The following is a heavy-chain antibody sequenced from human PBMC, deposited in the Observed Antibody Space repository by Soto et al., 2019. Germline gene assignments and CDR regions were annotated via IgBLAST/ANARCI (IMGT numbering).Heavy chain of an antibody. CDR3: AKHSNQYYYCYHMDV. D-gene: IGHD4-4*01. Sequence: EVQLLESGGGLVQPGGSLRLSCAASGFTFSSYAMSWVRQAPGKGLEWGSAISGSGGSTYYAASVRGRFTISRDNSNNTLYLQMHSLRAEDTAVYYCAKHSNQYYYCYHMDVWGKGTTVTVSS. CDR1: GFTFSSYA. J-gene: IGHJ6*03. V-gene: IGHV3-23*01. CDR2: ISGSGGST.